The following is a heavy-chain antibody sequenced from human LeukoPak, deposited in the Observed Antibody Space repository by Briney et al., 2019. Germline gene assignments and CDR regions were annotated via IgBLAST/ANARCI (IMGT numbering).Heavy chain of an antibody. V-gene: IGHV4-59*11. CDR2: IYYTGST. J-gene: IGHJ4*02. Sequence: SETLSLTCTVSGGSISPLYWSWIRQPPGKGLEFIGYIYYTGSTNFNPSLKSRVALSVDTSKNQISLKLNSVTAADSAVYYCARGGVAAKYYFDFWGQGTLVTVSS. D-gene: IGHD3-10*01. CDR3: ARGGVAAKYYFDF. CDR1: GGSISPLY.